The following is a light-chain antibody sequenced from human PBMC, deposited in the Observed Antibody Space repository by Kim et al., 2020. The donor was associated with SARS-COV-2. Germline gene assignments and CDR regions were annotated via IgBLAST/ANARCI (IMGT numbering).Light chain of an antibody. CDR2: EDH. J-gene: IGLJ3*02. Sequence: NFILTQPHSVSESPGKTVTISCTRSSGSIASNYVQWYQQRPGSAPTTVIYEDHQRPSGVPDRFSGSIDSSSNSASLTISGLKTEDEADYYCQSYDSSNQVFGGGTQLTVL. CDR1: SGSIASNY. CDR3: QSYDSSNQV. V-gene: IGLV6-57*03.